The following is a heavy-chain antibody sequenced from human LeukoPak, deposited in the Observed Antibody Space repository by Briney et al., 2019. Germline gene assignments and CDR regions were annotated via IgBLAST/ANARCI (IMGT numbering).Heavy chain of an antibody. D-gene: IGHD6-6*01. CDR1: GGSISSGDYY. V-gene: IGHV4-30-4*08. Sequence: SQTLSLTCTVSGGSISSGDYYWSWIRQPPGKGLEWIGYIYYSGSTYYNPSLKSRVTISVDTSKNQFSLKLSSVTAADTAVYYCARDGIAARRGDDYWGQGTLVTVSS. J-gene: IGHJ4*02. CDR2: IYYSGST. CDR3: ARDGIAARRGDDY.